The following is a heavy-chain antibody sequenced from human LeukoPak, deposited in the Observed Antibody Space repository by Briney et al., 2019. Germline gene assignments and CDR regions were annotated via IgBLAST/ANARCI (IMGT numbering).Heavy chain of an antibody. CDR2: ISSSSTYI. CDR3: ARGDILTYYSFPYFDY. J-gene: IGHJ4*02. D-gene: IGHD3-9*01. CDR1: GFTFSSYS. Sequence: GGSLRLSCAASGFTFSSYSMNWVRQAPGKGLEWVSSISSSSTYIHYADSVKGRFTISRDNAKNSLYLQMNSLRAEDTAVYYCARGDILTYYSFPYFDYWGQGTLVTVSS. V-gene: IGHV3-21*01.